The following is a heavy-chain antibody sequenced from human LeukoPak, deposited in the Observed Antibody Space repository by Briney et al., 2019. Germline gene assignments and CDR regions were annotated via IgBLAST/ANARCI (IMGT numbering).Heavy chain of an antibody. J-gene: IGHJ4*02. V-gene: IGHV3-21*01. CDR3: ARDKDVYFDY. CDR1: GFTFSSYS. Sequence: GGSLRLSCAASGFTFSSYSMNWVRQAPGKGPEWVSSISSSSSYIYYADSVKGRITISRDNAKNSLYLQMNSLRVEDTAVYYCARDKDVYFDYWGQGTLVTVSS. CDR2: ISSSSSYI.